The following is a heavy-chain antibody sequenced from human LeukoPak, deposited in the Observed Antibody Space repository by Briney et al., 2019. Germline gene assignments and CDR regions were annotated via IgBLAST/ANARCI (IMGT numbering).Heavy chain of an antibody. J-gene: IGHJ4*02. CDR3: AKDQTMIVGVIPDY. Sequence: GGSLRLSCAPSGFTLRMYAMSSVRQAPGKGLEWVSAISGSGGSTYYADSVKGGFFISRDNSKNTLYLQMNSLRAEDTAVYYYAKDQTMIVGVIPDYWGQGTLVTVSS. CDR1: GFTLRMYA. CDR2: ISGSGGST. D-gene: IGHD3-22*01. V-gene: IGHV3-23*01.